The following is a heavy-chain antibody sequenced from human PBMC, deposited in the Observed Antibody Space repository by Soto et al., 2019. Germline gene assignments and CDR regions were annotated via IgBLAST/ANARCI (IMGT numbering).Heavy chain of an antibody. CDR1: GYTFTSYG. CDR2: ISAYNGNT. J-gene: IGHJ4*02. D-gene: IGHD6-13*01. CDR3: ARVARLAVAGTGLDY. Sequence: ASVKVSCKASGYTFTSYGISWVRQAPGQGLEWMGWISAYNGNTNYAQKLQGRVTMTTDTSTSTAYMELRSLRSDDTAVYYCARVARLAVAGTGLDYWGQGTLVTVSS. V-gene: IGHV1-18*04.